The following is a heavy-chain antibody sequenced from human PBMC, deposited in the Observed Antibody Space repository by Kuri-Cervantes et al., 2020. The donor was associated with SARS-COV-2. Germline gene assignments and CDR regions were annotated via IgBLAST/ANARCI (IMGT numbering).Heavy chain of an antibody. Sequence: GGPLRLSCAASGFTFSSYWMSWVRQAPGKGLEWVANIKQDGSEKYYVDSVKGRFTISRNNAKNSLYLQMNSLRAEDTAVYYCARVAPLYSSGFSWYFDLWGRGTLVTVSS. J-gene: IGHJ2*01. CDR2: IKQDGSEK. D-gene: IGHD6-19*01. CDR3: ARVAPLYSSGFSWYFDL. CDR1: GFTFSSYW. V-gene: IGHV3-7*01.